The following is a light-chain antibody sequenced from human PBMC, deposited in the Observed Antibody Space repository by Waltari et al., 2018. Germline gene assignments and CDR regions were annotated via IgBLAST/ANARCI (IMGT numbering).Light chain of an antibody. V-gene: IGLV8-61*01. CDR3: SLYTGSGIWV. Sequence: QTVVTQEPSLSVSPGGTVTLTCALSSGSVSSTSYATWYQQTPGQAPRTLVYKATRRSSGVPDRFSGSILGNKAALTITGAQADDESDYYCSLYTGSGIWVFGGGTKLTVL. CDR1: SGSVSSTSY. CDR2: KAT. J-gene: IGLJ3*02.